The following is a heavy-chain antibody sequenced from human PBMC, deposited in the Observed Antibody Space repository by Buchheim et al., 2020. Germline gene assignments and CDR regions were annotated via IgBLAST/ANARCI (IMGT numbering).Heavy chain of an antibody. CDR3: AKGGDFDWSTGYFDL. Sequence: EVQLLESGGGLVQPGGSLRLSCAASGFTFSSYDMSWVRQAQGKGLEWVSAISGSGGSTYYADSVKGRFTISRDNSTNPLYLQMNSLRAEDTAVYYCAKGGDFDWSTGYFDLWGRGTL. J-gene: IGHJ2*01. CDR2: ISGSGGST. CDR1: GFTFSSYD. V-gene: IGHV3-23*01. D-gene: IGHD3-9*01.